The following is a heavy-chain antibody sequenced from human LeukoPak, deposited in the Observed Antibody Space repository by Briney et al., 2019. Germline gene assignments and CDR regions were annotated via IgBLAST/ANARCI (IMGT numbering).Heavy chain of an antibody. V-gene: IGHV4-34*01. CDR2: INHSGST. CDR3: ARHPRGYRRYYFDY. CDR1: GGSFSGYY. D-gene: IGHD3-16*02. Sequence: SETLSLTCAVYGGSFSGYYWSWIRQPPGKGLEWIGEINHSGSTNYNPSLKSRVTISVNTSKNQFSLKLSSVTAADTAVYYCARHPRGYRRYYFDYWGQGTLVTVSS. J-gene: IGHJ4*02.